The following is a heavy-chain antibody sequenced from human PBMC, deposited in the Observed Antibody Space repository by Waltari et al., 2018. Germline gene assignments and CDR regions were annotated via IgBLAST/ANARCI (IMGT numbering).Heavy chain of an antibody. J-gene: IGHJ4*02. CDR1: GYTFTGYY. CDR3: ARARIAVAGADPDFDY. D-gene: IGHD6-19*01. CDR2: INPNSGGT. Sequence: QVQLVQSGAEVKKPGASVKVSCKASGYTFTGYYMHWVRPAPGQGLEWMGWINPNSGGTNYAQKFQGRVTMTRDTSISTAYMELSRLRSDDTAVYYCARARIAVAGADPDFDYWGQGTLVTVSS. V-gene: IGHV1-2*02.